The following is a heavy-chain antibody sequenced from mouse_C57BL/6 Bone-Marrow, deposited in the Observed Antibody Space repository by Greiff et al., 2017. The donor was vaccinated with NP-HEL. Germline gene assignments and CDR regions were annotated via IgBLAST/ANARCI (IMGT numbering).Heavy chain of an antibody. CDR2: IDPSDSYT. V-gene: IGHV1-59*01. CDR3: ARRELGRGDY. J-gene: IGHJ2*01. D-gene: IGHD4-1*01. CDR1: GYTFTSYW. Sequence: VQLQQSGAELVRPGTSVKLSCKASGYTFTSYWMHWVKQRPGQGLEWIGVIDPSDSYTNYNQKFKGKATLTVDTSSSTAYMQLSSLTSEDSAVYYCARRELGRGDYWGQGTTLTVSS.